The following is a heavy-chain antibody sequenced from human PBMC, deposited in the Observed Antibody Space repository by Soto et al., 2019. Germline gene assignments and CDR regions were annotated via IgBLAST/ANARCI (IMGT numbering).Heavy chain of an antibody. CDR3: AKDRGYSSSWGDY. V-gene: IGHV3-23*01. D-gene: IGHD6-13*01. CDR1: GFTFSIYA. Sequence: EVQLLESGGGLVQPGGSLRLSCAASGFTFSIYAMSWVRQAPGKGLEWVSAISGSGGSTYYADSVKGRFTISRDNSKNTLYLQMNSLRAEDTAVYYCAKDRGYSSSWGDYWGQGTLVTVSS. J-gene: IGHJ4*02. CDR2: ISGSGGST.